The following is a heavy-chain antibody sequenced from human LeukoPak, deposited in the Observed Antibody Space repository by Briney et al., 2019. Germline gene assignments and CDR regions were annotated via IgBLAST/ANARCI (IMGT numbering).Heavy chain of an antibody. CDR2: IVVGSGNT. CDR3: AALLEGYYDSSGYYYHAFDI. Sequence: SVKVSCKASGFTFTSSAMQWVRQARGQRLEWIGWIVVGSGNTNYAQKFQERVTITRDMSTSTAYMELSSLRSEDTAVYYCAALLEGYYDSSGYYYHAFDIWGQGTMVTVSS. CDR1: GFTFTSSA. J-gene: IGHJ3*02. D-gene: IGHD3-22*01. V-gene: IGHV1-58*02.